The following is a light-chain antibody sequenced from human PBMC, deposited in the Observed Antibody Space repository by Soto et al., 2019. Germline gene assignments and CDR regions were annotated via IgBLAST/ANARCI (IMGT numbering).Light chain of an antibody. J-gene: IGKJ2*01. Sequence: ETVLTQSPGTLSLSPGERATLSCRASQSVSSNYLAWYQQKPGQAPRLLIYGASTRATGIPDRFSGSGSGTHFTLTISRLEPEDCAVYFCQQYGSSSYTFGQGTKLEIK. CDR3: QQYGSSSYT. CDR2: GAS. CDR1: QSVSSNY. V-gene: IGKV3-20*01.